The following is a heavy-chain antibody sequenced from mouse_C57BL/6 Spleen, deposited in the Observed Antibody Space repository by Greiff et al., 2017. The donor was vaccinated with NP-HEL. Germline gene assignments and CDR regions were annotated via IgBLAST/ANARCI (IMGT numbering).Heavy chain of an antibody. V-gene: IGHV1-85*01. CDR3: ARSEWGFAY. CDR2: IYPRDGST. Sequence: VQVVESGPELVKPGASVKLSCKASGYTFTSYDLNWVKQRPGQGLEWIGWIYPRDGSTKYNEKFKGKATLTVDTSSSTAYMELHSLTSEDSAVYFCARSEWGFAYWGQGTLVTVSA. J-gene: IGHJ3*01. CDR1: GYTFTSYD.